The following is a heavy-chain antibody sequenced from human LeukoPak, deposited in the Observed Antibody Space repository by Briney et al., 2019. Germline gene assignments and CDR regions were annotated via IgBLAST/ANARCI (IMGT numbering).Heavy chain of an antibody. J-gene: IGHJ4*02. Sequence: GGSLRLSCAASGFSFSDNYMSWIRQAPGKGLEWVSYISSSGSTINYADSVKGRFTNSRDNSKNTLYLQMNSLRAEDTAVYYCARDIGTVKGDYWGQGTLVTVSS. CDR1: GFSFSDNY. CDR2: ISSSGSTI. D-gene: IGHD4-11*01. V-gene: IGHV3-11*04. CDR3: ARDIGTVKGDY.